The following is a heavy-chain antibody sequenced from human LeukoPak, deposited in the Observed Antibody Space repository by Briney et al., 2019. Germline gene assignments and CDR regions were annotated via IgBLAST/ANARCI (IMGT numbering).Heavy chain of an antibody. D-gene: IGHD1-26*01. V-gene: IGHV5-51*01. CDR3: ARLSWDQYFFDF. Sequence: LGASLKISCKGSGYSFTSYWIGWVRQMPGKGLEWMGIIYPGDSDTRYSPSFQGQVTISADRSIKTAYLRWSSLKSSDTAIYYCARLSWDQYFFDFWGQGTQVTVSS. CDR1: GYSFTSYW. CDR2: IYPGDSDT. J-gene: IGHJ4*01.